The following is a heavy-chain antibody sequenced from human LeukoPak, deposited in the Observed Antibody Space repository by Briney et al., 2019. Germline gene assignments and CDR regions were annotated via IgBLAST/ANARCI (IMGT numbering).Heavy chain of an antibody. CDR2: ISSSSSTI. D-gene: IGHD3-3*01. J-gene: IGHJ4*02. Sequence: GGSLRPSCAASGFTFSSYSMNWVRQAPGKGLEWVSYISSSSSTIYYADSVKGRFTISRDNAKNSLYLQMNSLRAEDTAVYYCARSTEGFLEWLFDYWGQGTLVTVSS. CDR1: GFTFSSYS. CDR3: ARSTEGFLEWLFDY. V-gene: IGHV3-48*04.